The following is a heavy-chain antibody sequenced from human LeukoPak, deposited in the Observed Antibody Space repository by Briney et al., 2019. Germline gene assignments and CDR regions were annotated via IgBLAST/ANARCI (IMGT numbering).Heavy chain of an antibody. Sequence: ASVKVSCKASGYTFTSYYMHWVRQAPGQGLEWMGIINPSGGSTSYAQKFQGRVTMTRDMSTSTVYMELSSLRSEDTAVYYCARDNSVGDIAWWFDPWGQGTLVTVSS. CDR1: GYTFTSYY. CDR2: INPSGGST. CDR3: ARDNSVGDIAWWFDP. V-gene: IGHV1-46*01. D-gene: IGHD3-10*01. J-gene: IGHJ5*02.